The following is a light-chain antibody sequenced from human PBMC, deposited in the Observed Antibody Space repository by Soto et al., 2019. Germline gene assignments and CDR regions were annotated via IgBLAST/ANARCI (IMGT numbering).Light chain of an antibody. CDR3: SSYTSSTTPAV. V-gene: IGLV2-14*01. CDR2: EVS. J-gene: IGLJ2*01. CDR1: SSDVGYYNY. Sequence: QSALTQPASVSGSPGQSITISCTGTSSDVGYYNYVSWYQQHPGKAPKLMIYEVSNRPSGVSNRFSGSKSGNTASLTISGLQAEDEADYYCSSYTSSTTPAVFGGGTKLTAL.